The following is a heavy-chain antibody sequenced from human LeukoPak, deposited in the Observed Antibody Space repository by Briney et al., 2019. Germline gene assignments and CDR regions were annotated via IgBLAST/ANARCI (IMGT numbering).Heavy chain of an antibody. D-gene: IGHD3-22*01. CDR2: IDPSDSYT. Sequence: GESLKISCKGSGYSFTTYYINWVRQMPGKGLEWMGRIDPSDSYTNYSPSFQGHVTISADKSISTAYLQWRSLKASDTAMNYCTRGVDSSAYLWGQGTLVTVSS. CDR3: TRGVDSSAYL. V-gene: IGHV5-10-1*01. J-gene: IGHJ4*02. CDR1: GYSFTTYY.